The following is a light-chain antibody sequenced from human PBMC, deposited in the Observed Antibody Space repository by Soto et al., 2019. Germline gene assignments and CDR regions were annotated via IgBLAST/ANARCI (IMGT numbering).Light chain of an antibody. CDR2: AAS. CDR3: QQSYSTPT. Sequence: DIQMTQSPSSLSASVGDRVTITCRASQSISSYLNWYQQKPGKAPKLLIYAASSLQSGVPSRFSGSGSGTDFTLTIRSLQPEDFATYYCQQSYSTPTFGQGTKVEI. V-gene: IGKV1-39*01. J-gene: IGKJ1*01. CDR1: QSISSY.